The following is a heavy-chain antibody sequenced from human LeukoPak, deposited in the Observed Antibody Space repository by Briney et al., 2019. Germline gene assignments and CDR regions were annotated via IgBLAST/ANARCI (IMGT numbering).Heavy chain of an antibody. J-gene: IGHJ4*02. CDR3: AKDNKYSGSYVDY. V-gene: IGHV3-23*01. CDR1: GFTFSAYA. D-gene: IGHD1-26*01. CDR2: ISGGGGST. Sequence: GGSLRLSCAASGFTFSAYAMSWVRQAPGKGLEWVSTISGGGGSTYYADSVKGRFTISRDNSKNTLYVQMNSLRAEDTALYYCAKDNKYSGSYVDYWGQGTLVTVSS.